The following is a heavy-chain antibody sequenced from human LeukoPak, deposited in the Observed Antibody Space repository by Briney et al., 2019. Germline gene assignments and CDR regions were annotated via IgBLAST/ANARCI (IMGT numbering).Heavy chain of an antibody. D-gene: IGHD5-18*01. J-gene: IGHJ4*02. CDR2: IYSGGST. Sequence: GGSLRLSCAASGFTVSSNYMSWVRQAPGKGLEWVSVIYSGGSTYYADSVKGRFTISRDNSKNTLHLQMNSLRAEDTAVYYCARDQGSRIQLWYEEFDYWGQGTLVTVSS. CDR3: ARDQGSRIQLWYEEFDY. V-gene: IGHV3-66*01. CDR1: GFTVSSNY.